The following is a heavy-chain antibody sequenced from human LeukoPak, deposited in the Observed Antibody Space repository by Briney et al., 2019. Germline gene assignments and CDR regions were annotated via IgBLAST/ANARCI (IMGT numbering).Heavy chain of an antibody. Sequence: SETLSLTCTVSGGSISSHYWSWIRQPPGKGLEWIRYIYYGGSTNYNPSLKSRVTISVDTSKNQFSLKLGSVTAADTAVYYCAREHPYYDILTGYYPDAFDMWGQGTMVTVSS. J-gene: IGHJ3*02. V-gene: IGHV4-59*11. D-gene: IGHD3-9*01. CDR1: GGSISSHY. CDR3: AREHPYYDILTGYYPDAFDM. CDR2: IYYGGST.